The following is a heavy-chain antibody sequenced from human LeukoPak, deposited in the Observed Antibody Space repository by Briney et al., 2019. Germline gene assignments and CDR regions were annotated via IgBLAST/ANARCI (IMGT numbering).Heavy chain of an antibody. Sequence: PGGSLRLSCKASGFIFSNYAMSWVRQAPGKELEWVSIITGSGGNSYYTDSVKGRFTLSRDNSKNTLYLQMNSLRAEDTAVYYCATNDYDFFGYGMDVWGQGTTVTVSS. CDR2: ITGSGGNS. J-gene: IGHJ6*02. CDR1: GFIFSNYA. CDR3: ATNDYDFFGYGMDV. V-gene: IGHV3-23*01. D-gene: IGHD3-3*01.